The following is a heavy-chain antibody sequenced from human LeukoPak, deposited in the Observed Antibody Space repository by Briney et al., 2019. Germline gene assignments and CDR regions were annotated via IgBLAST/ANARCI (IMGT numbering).Heavy chain of an antibody. CDR2: IIPIFGTA. Sequence: SVKVSCKASGGTFSSYAISWVRQAPGQGLEWMGGIIPIFGTANYAQKFQGRVTITADESTSTAYMEPSSLRSEDTAVYYCARVVDCSSTSCPGSYYYYYYYMDVWGKGTTVTVSS. V-gene: IGHV1-69*13. CDR3: ARVVDCSSTSCPGSYYYYYYYMDV. CDR1: GGTFSSYA. J-gene: IGHJ6*03. D-gene: IGHD2-2*01.